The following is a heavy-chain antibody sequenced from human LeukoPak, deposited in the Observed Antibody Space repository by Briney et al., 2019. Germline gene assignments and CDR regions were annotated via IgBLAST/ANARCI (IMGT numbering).Heavy chain of an antibody. J-gene: IGHJ4*02. CDR3: AKESSFGEAPSLDY. Sequence: GGSLRLSCAASGFTVSSNYMSWVRQAPGKGLEWVSVIYSGGSTYYADSVKGRFTISRDNSKNTLYLQMNILRAEDTAVYYCAKESSFGEAPSLDYWGQGTLVTVSS. V-gene: IGHV3-53*01. CDR2: IYSGGST. D-gene: IGHD3-10*01. CDR1: GFTVSSNY.